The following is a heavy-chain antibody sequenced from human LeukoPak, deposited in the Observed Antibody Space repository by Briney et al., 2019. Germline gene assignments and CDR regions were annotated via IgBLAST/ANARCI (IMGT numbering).Heavy chain of an antibody. Sequence: SETLSLTCTVSGGSISSYYWSWIRQPPGKGLEWIGYIYHSGSTYYNPSLKSRVTISVDRSKNQFSLKLSSVTAADTAVYYCARVERGYCSSTSCRTSNWFDPWGQGTLVTVSS. J-gene: IGHJ5*02. CDR2: IYHSGST. V-gene: IGHV4-59*12. CDR1: GGSISSYY. CDR3: ARVERGYCSSTSCRTSNWFDP. D-gene: IGHD2-2*01.